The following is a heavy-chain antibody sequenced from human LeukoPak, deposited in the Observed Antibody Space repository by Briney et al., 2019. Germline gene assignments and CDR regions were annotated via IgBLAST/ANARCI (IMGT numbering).Heavy chain of an antibody. CDR2: ISSSSSTI. CDR1: GFTFSSYS. V-gene: IGHV3-48*01. J-gene: IGHJ6*03. D-gene: IGHD4-11*01. CDR3: ASTVTTIGGPYFYYMDV. Sequence: GGSLRLSCAASGFTFSSYSMNWVRQAPGKGLEWVSYISSSSSTIYYADSVKGRFTISRDNAKNSLYLQMNSLRAEDTAVYYCASTVTTIGGPYFYYMDVWGKGTTVTVSS.